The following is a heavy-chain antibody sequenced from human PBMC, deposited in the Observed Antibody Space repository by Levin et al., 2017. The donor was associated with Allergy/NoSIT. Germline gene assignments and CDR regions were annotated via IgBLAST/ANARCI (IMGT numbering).Heavy chain of an antibody. CDR1: GFTFSGYT. CDR3: ASDGSYDTLDS. D-gene: IGHD6-6*01. V-gene: IGHV3-21*01. Sequence: GGSLRLSCAASGFTFSGYTLNWVRQAPGKGLEWVSSISSSSTYIYYADSLKGRFTISSDDAKNSLSLQMNSLRVEDTAVYYCASDGSYDTLDSWGQGTMVTVSS. J-gene: IGHJ3*02. CDR2: ISSSSTYI.